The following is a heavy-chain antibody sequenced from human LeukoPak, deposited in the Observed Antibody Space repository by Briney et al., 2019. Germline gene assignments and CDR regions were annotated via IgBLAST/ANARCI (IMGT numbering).Heavy chain of an antibody. D-gene: IGHD2-15*01. J-gene: IGHJ5*02. CDR3: ATARVGFDP. Sequence: PSETLSLTCAVSGYSISSGYYWGWIRQPPGKGLEWIGSIYHSGSTYYNPSLKSRVTISVDTSKNQFSLKLSSVTAADTAAYYCATARVGFDPWGQGTLVTVSS. CDR2: IYHSGST. V-gene: IGHV4-38-2*01. CDR1: GYSISSGYY.